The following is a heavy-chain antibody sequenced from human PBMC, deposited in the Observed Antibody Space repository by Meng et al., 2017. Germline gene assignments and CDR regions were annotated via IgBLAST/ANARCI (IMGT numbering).Heavy chain of an antibody. J-gene: IGHJ4*02. CDR3: ASGYCSGGSCWTTFDY. D-gene: IGHD2-15*01. CDR2: IIPIFGTA. V-gene: IGHV1-69*13. CDR1: GGTFSSYA. Sequence: SVKVSCKASGGTFSSYAISWVRQAPGQGLEWMGGIIPIFGTANYAQKFQGRVTITADESTSTAYMELSSLRSEDTAVYYCASGYCSGGSCWTTFDYWGQGNLVNVSS.